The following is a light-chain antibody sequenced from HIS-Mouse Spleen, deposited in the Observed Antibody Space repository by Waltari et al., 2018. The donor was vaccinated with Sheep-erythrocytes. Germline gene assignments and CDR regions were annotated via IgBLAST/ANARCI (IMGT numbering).Light chain of an antibody. CDR1: TSDVGGYHS. Sequence: QSALTQPRSVSGSPGQSVTISCTGTTSDVGGYHSVSWYQQYPGKAPKLMIYDVSKRPSGVPDRFSGSKSGNTASLTISGLQAEDEADYYCCSYAGSYNHVFATGTKVTVL. J-gene: IGLJ1*01. CDR2: DVS. CDR3: CSYAGSYNHV. V-gene: IGLV2-11*01.